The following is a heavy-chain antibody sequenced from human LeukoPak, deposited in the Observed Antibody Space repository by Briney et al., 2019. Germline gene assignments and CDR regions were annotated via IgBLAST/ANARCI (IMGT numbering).Heavy chain of an antibody. CDR2: IYYSRST. J-gene: IGHJ4*01. Sequence: SETLSLTCTVSGVSISTYYWTWIRQTPGKGLEWIWYIYYSRSTNFNPSPKSRVTISVDTSKSQFSLKLSSVPAADTAVYYCVIYNRASGHYHFDHWGQGPLVTVSS. D-gene: IGHD2-15*01. CDR3: VIYNRASGHYHFDH. CDR1: GVSISTYY. V-gene: IGHV4-59*01.